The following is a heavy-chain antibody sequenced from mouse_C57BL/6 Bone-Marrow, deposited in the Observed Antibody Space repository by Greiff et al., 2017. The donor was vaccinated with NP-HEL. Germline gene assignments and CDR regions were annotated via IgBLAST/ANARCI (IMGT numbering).Heavy chain of an antibody. CDR3: ARFGNYYGFDY. CDR1: GYSFTGYY. V-gene: IGHV1-42*01. J-gene: IGHJ2*01. CDR2: INPSTGGT. Sequence: VHVKQSGPELVKPGASVKISCKASGYSFTGYYMNWVKQSPEKSLEWIGEINPSTGGTTYNQKFKAKATLTVDKSSSTAYMQLKSLTSEDSAVYYCARFGNYYGFDYWGQGTTLTVSA. D-gene: IGHD1-1*01.